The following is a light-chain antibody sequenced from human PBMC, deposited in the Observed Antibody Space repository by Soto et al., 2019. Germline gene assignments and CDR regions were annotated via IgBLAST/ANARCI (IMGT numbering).Light chain of an antibody. V-gene: IGKV1-5*03. CDR1: QSISTW. J-gene: IGKJ2*01. Sequence: DIQMTQSPSTLSASVRDRVTITCRASQSISTWLAWYQQKPGKAPKLLMYKASDLESGVPSRFSGSGFGTEFTLTISSLQPDDFATYYCQQYNSYPYTFGQGTKLEIK. CDR3: QQYNSYPYT. CDR2: KAS.